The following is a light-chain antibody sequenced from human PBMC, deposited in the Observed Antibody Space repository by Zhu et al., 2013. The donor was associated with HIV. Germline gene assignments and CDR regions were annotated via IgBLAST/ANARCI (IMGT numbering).Light chain of an antibody. Sequence: QSALTQPASVSGSPGQSITISCTGTSSDVGGYDYVSWYQHHPGRAPKLMIYEVSNRPSGVSNRFSGSKSGTSASLAISGLQSEDEAGYFCAAWDDGQNVMIFGGGTKVTVL. CDR1: SSDVGGYDY. CDR2: EVS. V-gene: IGLV2-14*01. CDR3: AAWDDGQNVMI. J-gene: IGLJ2*01.